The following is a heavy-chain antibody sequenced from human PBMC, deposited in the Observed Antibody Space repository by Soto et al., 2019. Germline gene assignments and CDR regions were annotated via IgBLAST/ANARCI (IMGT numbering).Heavy chain of an antibody. CDR1: FTSYD. CDR2: MNPNSGNT. Sequence: QVQLVQSGAEVKKPGASVKVSCTFTSYDINWVRQATGQGLEWMGWMNPNSGNTRYAQKFQGRVTMTRNTSNFTAYVELSSLRAADTAVYYCARDRCSSDWGCCYYSLAVWCQGTTVTVSS. D-gene: IGHD6-19*01. CDR3: ARDRCSSDWGCCYYSLAV. J-gene: IGHJ6*02. V-gene: IGHV1-8*01.